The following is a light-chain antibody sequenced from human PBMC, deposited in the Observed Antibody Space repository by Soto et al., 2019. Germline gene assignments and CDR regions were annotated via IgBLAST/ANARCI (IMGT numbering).Light chain of an antibody. CDR3: QHYNNWPLT. CDR1: QSVASN. J-gene: IGKJ4*01. V-gene: IGKV3-15*01. CDR2: NVS. Sequence: EIVLTQSPATLSVSPGERATLSCRASQSVASNLAWYQQKPGQSPSLLIYNVSTRATGLPPRFSGGGSGTEFTLTISSLQSDDLALYYCQHYNNWPLTFGGGTKVEI.